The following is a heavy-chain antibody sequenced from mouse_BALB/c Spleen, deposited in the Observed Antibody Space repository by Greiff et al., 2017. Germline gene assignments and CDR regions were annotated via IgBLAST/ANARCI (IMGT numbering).Heavy chain of an antibody. J-gene: IGHJ4*01. CDR1: GYSITRGYY. CDR2: ISYDGSN. Sequence: EVQLVESGPGLVKPSQSLSLTCSVTGYSITRGYYWNWIRQFPGNKLEWMGYISYDGSNNYNPSLKNRISITRDTSKNQFFLKLNSVTTEDTATYYCARGEGDYAMDYWGQGTSVTVSS. V-gene: IGHV3-6*02. CDR3: ARGEGDYAMDY.